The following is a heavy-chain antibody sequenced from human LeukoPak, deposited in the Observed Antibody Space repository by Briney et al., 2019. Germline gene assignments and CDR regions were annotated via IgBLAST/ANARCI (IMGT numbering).Heavy chain of an antibody. Sequence: GGSLRLSCAASGFTFSSYAMSWVRQAPGKGLEWVAVISYDGSNKYYADSVKGRFTISRDNSKNTLYLQVNSLRAEDTAVYYCAKGGYVRGYFDYWGQGTLVTVSS. J-gene: IGHJ4*02. CDR3: AKGGYVRGYFDY. CDR1: GFTFSSYA. V-gene: IGHV3-30*18. CDR2: ISYDGSNK. D-gene: IGHD5-12*01.